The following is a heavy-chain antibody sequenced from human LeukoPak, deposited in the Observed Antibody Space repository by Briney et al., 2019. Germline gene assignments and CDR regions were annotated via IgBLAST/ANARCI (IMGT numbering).Heavy chain of an antibody. J-gene: IGHJ6*03. CDR3: ARTSADYYDSSGCYKGPRPRKYYYYMDV. CDR1: GGSISSYY. Sequence: PSETLSLTCTVSGGSISSYYWSWLRQPPGKGLEWIGYIYYSGSTNYNPSLKSRVTISVDTSKNQFSLKLSSVTAADTAVYYCARTSADYYDSSGCYKGPRPRKYYYYMDVWGKGTTVTVSS. D-gene: IGHD3-22*01. CDR2: IYYSGST. V-gene: IGHV4-59*01.